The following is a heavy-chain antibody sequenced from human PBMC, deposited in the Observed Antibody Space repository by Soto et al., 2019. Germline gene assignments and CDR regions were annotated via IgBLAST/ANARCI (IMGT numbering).Heavy chain of an antibody. CDR2: IYYSGGT. CDR1: GGSISSYY. D-gene: IGHD6-6*01. CDR3: ARGEYSSSPSAYFDY. V-gene: IGHV4-59*01. J-gene: IGHJ4*02. Sequence: TLSLTCTVSGGSISSYYWSWIRQPPGKGLEWIGYIYYSGGTNYNPSLKSRVTISVDTSKNQFSLKLSSVTAADTAVYYCARGEYSSSPSAYFDYWGQGTLVTVSS.